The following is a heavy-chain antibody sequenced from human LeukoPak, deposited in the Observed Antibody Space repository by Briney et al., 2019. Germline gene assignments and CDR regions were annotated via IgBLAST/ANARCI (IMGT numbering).Heavy chain of an antibody. Sequence: SETLSLTCTVSGGSISSSSYYWGWIRQPPGKGLEWIGSIYYSGSTYHNPSLKSRVTISVDTSKNQFSLKLSSVTAADTAVYYCARDMIAAAAEVNWFDPWGQGTLVTVSS. J-gene: IGHJ5*02. D-gene: IGHD6-13*01. CDR2: IYYSGST. CDR3: ARDMIAAAAEVNWFDP. V-gene: IGHV4-39*07. CDR1: GGSISSSSYY.